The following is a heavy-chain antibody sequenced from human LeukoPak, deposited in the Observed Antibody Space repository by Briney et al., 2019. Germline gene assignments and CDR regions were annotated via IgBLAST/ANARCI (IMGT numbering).Heavy chain of an antibody. CDR3: PKDLRAVIAAKYNCFDP. CDR2: ISGSGGST. V-gene: IGHV3-23*01. Sequence: GGSLRLSCASSGFTFSSYALSGVRQARGKGLEWVAAISGSGGSTYYADSVKGRLTISRDNSNNTLYVQMNSLTAEDTAVYHCPKDLRAVIAAKYNCFDPWGQGTLVTVSS. D-gene: IGHD2-15*01. CDR1: GFTFSSYA. J-gene: IGHJ5*02.